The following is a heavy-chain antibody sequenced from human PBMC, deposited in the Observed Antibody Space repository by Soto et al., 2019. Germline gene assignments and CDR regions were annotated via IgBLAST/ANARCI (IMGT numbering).Heavy chain of an antibody. V-gene: IGHV3-21*01. Sequence: EVQLVESGGGLVKPGGSLRLSCAASGFSFRSYYMNWVRQAPGKGLEWVSSISSRSSYINYADSVKGRFTISRDNAKNSLYLQMNSLRAEDTAVYYCARVGTYYCSGSPYYSDYWCQGTLVTVSS. CDR1: GFSFRSYY. CDR2: ISSRSSYI. J-gene: IGHJ4*02. D-gene: IGHD3-10*01. CDR3: ARVGTYYCSGSPYYSDY.